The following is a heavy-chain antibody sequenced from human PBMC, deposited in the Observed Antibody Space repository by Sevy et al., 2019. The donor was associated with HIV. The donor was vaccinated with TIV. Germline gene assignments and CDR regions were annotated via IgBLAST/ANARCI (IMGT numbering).Heavy chain of an antibody. D-gene: IGHD2-2*01. CDR1: GFPFNIYS. CDR2: LSFGCGKI. Sequence: GGSLRLSCATSGFPFNIYSMSWVRQAPGKGLEWVSTLSFGCGKINYAHSVKGRFTISRDNSENTLYLEMNSLRAEDTALYFCAREGCSIPHDYWGRGTLVTVSS. V-gene: IGHV3-23*01. J-gene: IGHJ4*02. CDR3: AREGCSIPHDY.